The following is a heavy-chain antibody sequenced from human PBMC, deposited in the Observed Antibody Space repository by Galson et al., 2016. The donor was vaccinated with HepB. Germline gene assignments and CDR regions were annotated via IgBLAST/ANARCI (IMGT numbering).Heavy chain of an antibody. D-gene: IGHD2-8*02. CDR2: IIPLFGTT. CDR3: ENLGHCTGGTCVSQNYFDY. CDR1: GGTQNSYV. Sequence: SVKVSCKASGGTQNSYVFSWVRQAPGQGLEWMEDIIPLFGTTSYAQMFQGRVTITADESTSTAYMELSGLTSSDTAVYYCENLGHCTGGTCVSQNYFDYWGLGTLVTVSA. J-gene: IGHJ4*02. V-gene: IGHV1-69*13.